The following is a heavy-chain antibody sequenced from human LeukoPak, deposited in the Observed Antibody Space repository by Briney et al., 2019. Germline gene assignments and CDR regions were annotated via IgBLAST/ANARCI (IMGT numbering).Heavy chain of an antibody. CDR3: ARGSPYYDFWSGYSGTFDY. D-gene: IGHD3-3*01. J-gene: IGHJ4*02. CDR2: IYYSGST. Sequence: SETLSLTCSVSGGSISGHFGSWIRQPPGKGLEWIGYIYYSGSTNYNPALKSRVTISVDTSKNQFSLKLTSVTAADPAVYYCARGSPYYDFWSGYSGTFDYWGQGTLVTVSS. V-gene: IGHV4-59*08. CDR1: GGSISGHF.